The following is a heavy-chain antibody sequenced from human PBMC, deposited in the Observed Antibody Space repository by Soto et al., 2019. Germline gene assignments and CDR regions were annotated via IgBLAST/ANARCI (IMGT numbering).Heavy chain of an antibody. V-gene: IGHV1-3*01. CDR1: GYTFTSYA. CDR2: INAGNGNT. CDR3: ARSNWTSRSAWFDP. Sequence: VKVSCKASGYTFTSYAMHWVRQAPGQRLEWMGWINAGNGNTKYSQKFQGRVTITRDTSASTAYMELSSLRSEDTAVYYCARSNWTSRSAWFDPWGQGTLVTVSS. D-gene: IGHD1-1*01. J-gene: IGHJ5*02.